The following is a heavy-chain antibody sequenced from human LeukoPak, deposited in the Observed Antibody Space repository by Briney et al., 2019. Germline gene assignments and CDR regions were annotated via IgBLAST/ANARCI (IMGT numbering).Heavy chain of an antibody. J-gene: IGHJ4*02. V-gene: IGHV4-34*01. D-gene: IGHD5-18*01. CDR1: GGSFSGYY. CDR3: ARGPWNTAMVHLDY. Sequence: SETLSLTCAVYGGSFSGYYWSWIRQPPGKGLEWIGEINHSGSTNYNPSLKSRVTISVDRSKNQFSLKLSSVTAADTAVYYCARGPWNTAMVHLDYWGQGTLVTVSS. CDR2: INHSGST.